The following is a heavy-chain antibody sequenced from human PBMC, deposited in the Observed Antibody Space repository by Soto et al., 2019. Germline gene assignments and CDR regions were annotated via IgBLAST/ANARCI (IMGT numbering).Heavy chain of an antibody. J-gene: IGHJ4*02. CDR2: VFSSVSA. D-gene: IGHD1-1*01. CDR1: GVSVRSYT. Sequence: ETLSLTCIVSGVSVRSYTWSWVRQPANKGLEWIGRVFSSVSATYNPSLKSRVSISMDTPENRISLKLDSVTAADAGVYFCARDGMTTGDTWGPGTLVTVSS. V-gene: IGHV4-4*07. CDR3: ARDGMTTGDT.